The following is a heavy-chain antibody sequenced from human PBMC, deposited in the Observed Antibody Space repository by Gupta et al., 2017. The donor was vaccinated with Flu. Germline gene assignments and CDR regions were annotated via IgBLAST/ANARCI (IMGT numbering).Heavy chain of an antibody. V-gene: IGHV3-33*01. D-gene: IGHD2-2*01. CDR2: IYYDGSNE. CDR3: SRDREYCSSTKSFIDYYVMDV. CDR1: GFSLTTYG. Sequence: QVQLVESGGGVVQPGRSLRLSCAASGFSLTTYGLHWVRQAPGKGLEWVADIYYDGSNEDYADSVKGRFTISRDTSKNTLYLQMNSLRAEDTAVYYCSRDREYCSSTKSFIDYYVMDVWGQGTTVTVSS. J-gene: IGHJ6*02.